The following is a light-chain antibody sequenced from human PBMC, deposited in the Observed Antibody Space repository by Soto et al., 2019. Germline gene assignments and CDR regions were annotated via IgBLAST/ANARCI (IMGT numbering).Light chain of an antibody. Sequence: EIVLTQSPGTLSLSPGERATLSCRASQSVSSSYLAWYQQKPGQAPRLLMYGASSRATGISDRFSGSGSGTDFTLTISRLEPEDFAMSYFQQYGDLPRTFGQGTKVEIK. V-gene: IGKV3-20*01. CDR2: GAS. J-gene: IGKJ1*01. CDR3: QQYGDLPRT. CDR1: QSVSSSY.